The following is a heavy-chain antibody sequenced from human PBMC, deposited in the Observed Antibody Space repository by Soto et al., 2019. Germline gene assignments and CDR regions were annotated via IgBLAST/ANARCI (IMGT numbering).Heavy chain of an antibody. V-gene: IGHV1-3*01. J-gene: IGHJ6*02. CDR3: ANSATTADYYYGMDV. CDR1: GYTFTNYA. D-gene: IGHD1-26*01. Sequence: ASVKVSCKASGYTFTNYAMHWVRQAPGQRLEWMGWINAGNGNTKYSQKFQGRVTITRDTSASTAYMELSSLTSEDTAVYHCANSATTADYYYGMDVWGQGTTVTVSS. CDR2: INAGNGNT.